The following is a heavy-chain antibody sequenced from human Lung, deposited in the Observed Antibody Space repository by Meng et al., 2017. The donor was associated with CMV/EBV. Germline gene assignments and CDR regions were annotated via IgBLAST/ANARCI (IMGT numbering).Heavy chain of an antibody. CDR2: ISYDGSNK. CDR1: GFTFSSYA. D-gene: IGHD6-19*01. V-gene: IGHV3-30-3*01. CDR3: ARGEHRIAVAGSAFDI. J-gene: IGHJ3*02. Sequence: SLKIXCAASGFTFSSYAMHWVRQAPGKGLEWVAVISYDGSNKYYADSVKGRFTISRDNSKNTLYLQMNSLRAEDTAVYYCARGEHRIAVAGSAFDIWGQGTXVPVSS.